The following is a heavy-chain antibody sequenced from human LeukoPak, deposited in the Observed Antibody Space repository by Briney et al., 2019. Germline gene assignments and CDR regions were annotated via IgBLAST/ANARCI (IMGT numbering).Heavy chain of an antibody. Sequence: PSETLSLTCTVSGDSISSSRYYWGWIRQPPGKGLEWIGSIYYSGSAYYNPSLKSRVTISVDTSKNQFSLNLSSVTAADTAVYYCARGSGAFDIWGQGTMVTVSS. CDR3: ARGSGAFDI. CDR2: IYYSGSA. J-gene: IGHJ3*02. CDR1: GDSISSSRYY. V-gene: IGHV4-39*01.